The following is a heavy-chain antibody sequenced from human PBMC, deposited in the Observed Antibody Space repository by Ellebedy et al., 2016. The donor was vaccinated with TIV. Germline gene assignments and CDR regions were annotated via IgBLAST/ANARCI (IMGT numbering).Heavy chain of an antibody. J-gene: IGHJ3*02. CDR1: GFTFSSYA. D-gene: IGHD3-3*02. CDR3: AKISPTHRGAFDI. Sequence: GESLKISXEASGFTFSSYAMSWLRQAPGKGLEWVSVFGGRSTTTYYADSVKGRFTISRDNSKNTLFLQMNSLRGDDTPRYYCAKISPTHRGAFDIWGQGTMVTVSS. CDR2: FGGRSTTT. V-gene: IGHV3-23*01.